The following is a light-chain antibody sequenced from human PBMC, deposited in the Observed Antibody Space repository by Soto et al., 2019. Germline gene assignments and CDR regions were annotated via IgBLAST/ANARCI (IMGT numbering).Light chain of an antibody. CDR1: QSVSSSY. J-gene: IGKJ1*01. Sequence: VLTQSPGTLSLSTGERATLSCRASQSVSSSYLAWYQRKPGQAPRLLIYGASSRATGIPDRFSGSGSGTDFTLTISRLEPEEFAVYYCQQYCSSPLRTFGQGTNVDVK. V-gene: IGKV3-20*01. CDR2: GAS. CDR3: QQYCSSPLRT.